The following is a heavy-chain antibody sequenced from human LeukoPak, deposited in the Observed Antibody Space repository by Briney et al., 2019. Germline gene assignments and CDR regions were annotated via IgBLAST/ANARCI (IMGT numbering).Heavy chain of an antibody. CDR2: IKQDGSEK. D-gene: IGHD3-3*01. CDR3: ARAPRPTYYDFWSGYLYYFDY. J-gene: IGHJ4*02. CDR1: GFTFISYW. Sequence: PGGSLRFSCAASGFTFISYWLSWFRQPPGKGLKWVPNIKQDGSEKYYVDSVKGRFTISRDNAKNSLYLQMNSLRAEDTAVYYCARAPRPTYYDFWSGYLYYFDYWGQGTLVTVSS. V-gene: IGHV3-7*01.